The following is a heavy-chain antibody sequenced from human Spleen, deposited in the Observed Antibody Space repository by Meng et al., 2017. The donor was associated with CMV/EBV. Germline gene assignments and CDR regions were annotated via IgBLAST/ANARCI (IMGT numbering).Heavy chain of an antibody. V-gene: IGHV1-69*04. CDR2: IVPILGIV. J-gene: IGHJ5*02. CDR1: GDTFSNYA. D-gene: IGHD3-10*01. CDR3: ARVGGYSGNWLDP. Sequence: RATGDTFSNYAITWVRQAPGQGLEWMGRIVPILGIVNYAQKFQGRVTMTADKATSTVYMALSSLRSEDTAVFYCARVGGYSGNWLDPWGQGTLVTVSS.